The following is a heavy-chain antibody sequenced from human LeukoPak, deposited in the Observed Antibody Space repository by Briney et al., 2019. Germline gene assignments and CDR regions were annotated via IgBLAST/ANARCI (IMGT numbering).Heavy chain of an antibody. J-gene: IGHJ5*02. CDR2: ISAYNGNT. Sequence: ASVKVSCKASGYTFTSYGISWVRQAPGQGLEWMGWISAYNGNTNYAQKLQGRVTMTTDTSTSTAYMELRSLRSDDTAVYYCARWVVVVAATLNWFDPWGQGTLVTVSS. D-gene: IGHD2-15*01. CDR3: ARWVVVVAATLNWFDP. V-gene: IGHV1-18*01. CDR1: GYTFTSYG.